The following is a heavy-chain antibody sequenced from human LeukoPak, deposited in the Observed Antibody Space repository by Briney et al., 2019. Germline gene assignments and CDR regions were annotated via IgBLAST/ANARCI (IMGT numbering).Heavy chain of an antibody. CDR3: ARSEDCGSSSCYWFGP. D-gene: IGHD2-2*01. V-gene: IGHV4-34*01. Sequence: SETLSLTCAVYGGSFSGYYWSWIRQSPGKGLEWIGEINRPGITKYNPSLESRVTISLDTSKNQFSPRLTSATAADTAMYYCARSEDCGSSSCYWFGPWGQGTLVTVSS. CDR2: INRPGIT. CDR1: GGSFSGYY. J-gene: IGHJ5*02.